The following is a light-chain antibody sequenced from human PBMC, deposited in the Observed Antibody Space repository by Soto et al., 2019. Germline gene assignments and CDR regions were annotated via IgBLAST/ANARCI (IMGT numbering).Light chain of an antibody. J-gene: IGKJ1*01. V-gene: IGKV1-39*01. CDR2: AAS. CDR3: QQSYATPRT. Sequence: DIQMTQSPSSLSASVVDGVTITCRASQSISSYLNWYQQKPGKAPKLLIYAASSLQSGVPSRFSGSGSGTDFTLTISSLQPEDFASYYCQQSYATPRTFGQGTRVEMK. CDR1: QSISSY.